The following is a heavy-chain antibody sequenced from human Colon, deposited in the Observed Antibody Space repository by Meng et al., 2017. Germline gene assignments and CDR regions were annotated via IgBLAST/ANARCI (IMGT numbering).Heavy chain of an antibody. J-gene: IGHJ4*02. CDR2: INHSGST. V-gene: IGHV4-34*01. CDR3: AIDYGDYDTFDF. Sequence: GSLRLSCAVFGGSLSTYYWSWIRQPPGKGLEWIGEINHSGSTNYNSSLKSRVTISVDTSKNQFSLKLSSMTAADTGVYYCAIDYGDYDTFDFWGQGTLVTVSS. CDR1: GGSLSTYY. D-gene: IGHD4-17*01.